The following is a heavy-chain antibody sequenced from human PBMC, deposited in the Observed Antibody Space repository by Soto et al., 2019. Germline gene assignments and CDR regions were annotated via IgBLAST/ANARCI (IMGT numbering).Heavy chain of an antibody. CDR1: GFTFSSYA. CDR2: ISGSGGST. V-gene: IGHV3-23*01. D-gene: IGHD6-6*01. CDR3: AKGPIAARPPDS. Sequence: PGGSLRLCCAASGFTFSSYAMSWVRQAPRKGMEWVSAISGSGGSTYYADSVKGRFTISRDNSKNTLYLQMNSLRAEDTAVYYIAKGPIAARPPDSWRHAXLVTVPP. J-gene: IGHJ5*01.